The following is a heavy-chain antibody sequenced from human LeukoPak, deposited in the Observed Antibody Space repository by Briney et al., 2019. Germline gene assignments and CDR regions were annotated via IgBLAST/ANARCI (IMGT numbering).Heavy chain of an antibody. CDR2: ISYDGHNK. D-gene: IGHD5-12*01. Sequence: QPGRSLRLSCAASGFTFSSYAMHWVRQAPGKGLEWVAVISYDGHNKDYPDSVKGRFTISRDNSKNTLYLQINSLRPDDTAVYYCARVYGYELDYWGQGTLVTVSS. J-gene: IGHJ4*02. CDR1: GFTFSSYA. V-gene: IGHV3-30-3*01. CDR3: ARVYGYELDY.